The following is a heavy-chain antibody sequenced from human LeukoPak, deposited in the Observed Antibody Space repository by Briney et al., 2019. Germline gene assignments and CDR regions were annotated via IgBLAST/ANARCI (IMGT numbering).Heavy chain of an antibody. CDR2: IHHSGST. CDR3: AREGSRWVDFEF. Sequence: SETLSLTCTVSGGSISSHYWTWIRQPPGKGLEWIGYIHHSGSTNYNPSLKSRVTISLDTSKSQFSPKMTSVTAADTAVYYCAREGSRWVDFEFWGQGTLVTVSS. V-gene: IGHV4-59*11. D-gene: IGHD1-26*01. CDR1: GGSISSHY. J-gene: IGHJ4*02.